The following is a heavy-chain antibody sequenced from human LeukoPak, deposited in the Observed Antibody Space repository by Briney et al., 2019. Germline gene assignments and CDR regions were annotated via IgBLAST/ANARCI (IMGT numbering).Heavy chain of an antibody. CDR3: ARGNSHSFVY. Sequence: GGSLRLSCAASGFTLSSYWMHWVRQAPGKGLVWVSRINSDGSSTSNVDSVKGRFTISRDNSKNTLYLQMNSLRAEDTAVYYCARGNSHSFVYWGQGTLVTVSS. CDR1: GFTLSSYW. J-gene: IGHJ4*02. V-gene: IGHV3-74*01. CDR2: INSDGSST. D-gene: IGHD1-26*01.